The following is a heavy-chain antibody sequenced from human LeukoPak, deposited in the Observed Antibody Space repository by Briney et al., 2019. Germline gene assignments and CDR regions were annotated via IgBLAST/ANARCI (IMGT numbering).Heavy chain of an antibody. CDR2: FHHTGST. D-gene: IGHD2-15*01. Sequence: PSGTLSLTCAVSGDSVSSNHWWSWVRQPPGKGLEWIGEFHHTGSTNYNPSLKSRVTISVDTSKNQFSLKLRSVTAADTAVYYCARGHGRYCSGGSCYPRGFWFDPWGQGTLVTVSS. J-gene: IGHJ5*02. CDR3: ARGHGRYCSGGSCYPRGFWFDP. V-gene: IGHV4-4*02. CDR1: GDSVSSNHW.